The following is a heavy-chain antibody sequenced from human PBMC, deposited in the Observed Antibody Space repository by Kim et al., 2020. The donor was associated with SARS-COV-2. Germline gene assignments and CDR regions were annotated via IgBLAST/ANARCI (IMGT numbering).Heavy chain of an antibody. D-gene: IGHD6-13*01. J-gene: IGHJ3*02. Sequence: GYAQKFQGRVTMTRNTSISTAYMELSSLRSEDTAVYYCARGFLGYSGFDIWGQGTMVTVSS. V-gene: IGHV1-8*01. CDR3: ARGFLGYSGFDI.